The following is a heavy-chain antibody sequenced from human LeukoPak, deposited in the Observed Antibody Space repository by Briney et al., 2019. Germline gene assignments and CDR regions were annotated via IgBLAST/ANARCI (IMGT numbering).Heavy chain of an antibody. J-gene: IGHJ6*04. V-gene: IGHV3-23*01. CDR2: IRGSGGST. CDR3: AKAVGSLYYYGMDV. CDR1: GFTSTTYA. D-gene: IGHD1-26*01. Sequence: GGSLRLSFAASGFTSTTYAMSWVRQAPGKGLEWVSAIRGSGGSTYYADSVKGRFTISRDNSKNTLYLQMNSLRAEDTAVYYCAKAVGSLYYYGMDVWGKGTSVTVSS.